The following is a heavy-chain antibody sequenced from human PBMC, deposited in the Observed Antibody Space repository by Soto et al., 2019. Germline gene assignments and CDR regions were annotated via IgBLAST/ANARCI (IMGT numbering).Heavy chain of an antibody. V-gene: IGHV1-18*04. Sequence: XSVKVSCKASGYPFTSYGIVWVRQSPGQGLEWMGWISSYNGNTNYAQKVQGRVTMTTDKSTSTTYMELRSLRSDDTAVYYCARGPRYCSSTSCFSGVTWFDPWGQGTLVTVPS. CDR3: ARGPRYCSSTSCFSGVTWFDP. J-gene: IGHJ5*02. D-gene: IGHD2-2*01. CDR2: ISSYNGNT. CDR1: GYPFTSYG.